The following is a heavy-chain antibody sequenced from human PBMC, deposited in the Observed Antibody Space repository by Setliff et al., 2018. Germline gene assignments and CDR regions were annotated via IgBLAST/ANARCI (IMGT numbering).Heavy chain of an antibody. CDR3: ARDQGYCGSASCYAQLWFDP. J-gene: IGHJ5*02. CDR2: IYSSGST. V-gene: IGHV4-61*08. Sequence: SETLSLTCTVSGGSISISGYYWSWIRQPPGKGLERIGYIYSSGSTNYNPSLKSRVTISVDTSKNQLSLKLSSVTAADTAVYYCARDQGYCGSASCYAQLWFDPWGQGTLVTVSS. CDR1: GGSISISGYY. D-gene: IGHD2-2*01.